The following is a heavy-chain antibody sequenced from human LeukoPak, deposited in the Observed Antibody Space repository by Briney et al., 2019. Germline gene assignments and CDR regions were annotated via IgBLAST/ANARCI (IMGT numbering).Heavy chain of an antibody. CDR1: GGSFSGYY. V-gene: IGHV4-34*01. CDR3: ARTTEWEPRFFDY. D-gene: IGHD1-26*01. CDR2: INHSGST. J-gene: IGHJ4*02. Sequence: PSGTLSLTCAVYGGSFSGYYWSWIRQPPGKGLEWIGEINHSGSTNYNPSLKSRVTISVDTSKNQFSLKLSSVTAADTAVYYCARTTEWEPRFFDYWGQGTLVTVSS.